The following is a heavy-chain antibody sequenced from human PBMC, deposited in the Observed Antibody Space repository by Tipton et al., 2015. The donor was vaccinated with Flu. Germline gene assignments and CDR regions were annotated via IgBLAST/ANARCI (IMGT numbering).Heavy chain of an antibody. Sequence: LRLSCAVSGDSISSDFYWAWIRQFPGKGLEWIGTVSRTGSTIYNPSLKSRVTISIDTSKNQFSLNMRSVTAADMAVYYCARRDYSNNVSDPKSWFDPWGQGTLVAVSS. J-gene: IGHJ5*02. CDR2: VSRTGST. CDR3: ARRDYSNNVSDPKSWFDP. D-gene: IGHD4-11*01. V-gene: IGHV4-38-2*01. CDR1: GDSISSDFY.